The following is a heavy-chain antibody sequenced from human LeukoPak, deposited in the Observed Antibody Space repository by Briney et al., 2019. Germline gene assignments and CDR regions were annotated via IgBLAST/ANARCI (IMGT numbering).Heavy chain of an antibody. CDR2: IWYDGTTK. J-gene: IGHJ4*02. D-gene: IGHD6-6*01. V-gene: IGHV3-33*08. Sequence: PGGSLRLSCAASGFTFSTYAMSWVRQAPGKGLEWVAVIWYDGTTKYNEDSVKGRFTISRDTSKNTLYLQMNSLRAEDTAVYYCARDSRDLDYSSSSGLGYWGQGTLVTVSS. CDR3: ARDSRDLDYSSSSGLGY. CDR1: GFTFSTYA.